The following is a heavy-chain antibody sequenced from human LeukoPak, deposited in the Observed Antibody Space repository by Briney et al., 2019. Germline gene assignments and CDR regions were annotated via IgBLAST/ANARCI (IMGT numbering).Heavy chain of an antibody. CDR2: INPDGIKR. V-gene: IGHV3-7*03. J-gene: IGHJ4*02. D-gene: IGHD4-17*01. CDR1: GLTFSSSW. CDR3: AASTVTYHFDY. Sequence: GGSLRLSCAVSGLTFSSSWMDWVRQAPGKGLEWVASINPDGIKRYSADSVKGRFTISRDNAKNSPYLQMDSLRAEDTALYYCAASTVTYHFDYWGQGTLVTVSS.